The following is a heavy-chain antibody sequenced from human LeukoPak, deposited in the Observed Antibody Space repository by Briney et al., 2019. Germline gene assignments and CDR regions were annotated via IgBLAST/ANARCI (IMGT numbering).Heavy chain of an antibody. V-gene: IGHV4-61*01. CDR1: GGSVSSGSYY. CDR3: ARVTQELAYYYDSSGYYTYYFDY. J-gene: IGHJ4*02. D-gene: IGHD3-22*01. Sequence: PSETLSLTCIVSGGSVSSGSYYWSWIRQPPGKGLEWIGYIYYSGSTNYNPSLKSRVTISVDTSKNQFSLKLSSVTAADTAVYYCARVTQELAYYYDSSGYYTYYFDYWGQGTLVTVSS. CDR2: IYYSGST.